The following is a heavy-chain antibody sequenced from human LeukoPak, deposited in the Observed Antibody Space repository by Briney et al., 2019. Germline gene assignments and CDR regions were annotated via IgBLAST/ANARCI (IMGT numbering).Heavy chain of an antibody. CDR3: ARDPSGSSGY. D-gene: IGHD1-26*01. CDR1: GFTFSSYN. V-gene: IGHV3-48*01. J-gene: IGHJ4*02. CDR2: ISSTSGTI. Sequence: GGSLRLSCAASGFTFSSYNMNWVRQAPGKGLEWVSYISSTSGTIDYADSVKGRFTISRDNAKTSLYLQMNSLRAEDTAVYYCARDPSGSSGYWGQGTLVTVSS.